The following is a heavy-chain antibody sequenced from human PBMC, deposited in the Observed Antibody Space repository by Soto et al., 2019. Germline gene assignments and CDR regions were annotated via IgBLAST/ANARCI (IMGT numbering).Heavy chain of an antibody. J-gene: IGHJ5*02. CDR3: AGMPYTSGLRFDP. V-gene: IGHV4-30-2*01. CDR1: GDSYSTSTYS. CDR2: IYQSGVT. Sequence: SETLSLTCNMSGDSYSTSTYSWSWIRQPPGKALEWIGFIYQSGVTSYNPSLASRVSISPDRSNNQCSLKLKSVTAADTAVYFCAGMPYTSGLRFDPWGPGTLVTFSS. D-gene: IGHD6-19*01.